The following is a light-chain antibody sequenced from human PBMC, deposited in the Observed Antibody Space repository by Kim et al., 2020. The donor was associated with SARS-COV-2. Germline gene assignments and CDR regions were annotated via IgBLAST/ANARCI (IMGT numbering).Light chain of an antibody. CDR2: AAS. V-gene: IGKV1-12*01. CDR3: QQINSFPVA. Sequence: ASGGDRVTIACRASQVIANWVAWYQQKPGRAPKLLIYAASKLQSDVPSRFSGSGSGTDFTLTISSLQPEDCATYYCQQINSFPVAFGQGTKVDIK. J-gene: IGKJ1*01. CDR1: QVIANW.